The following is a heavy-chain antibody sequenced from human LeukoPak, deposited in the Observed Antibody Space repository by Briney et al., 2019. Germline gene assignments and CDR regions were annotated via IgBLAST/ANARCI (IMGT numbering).Heavy chain of an antibody. CDR2: INAGNGNT. CDR3: ATDILTGYYYAAGDY. CDR1: GYTFTSYA. V-gene: IGHV1-3*01. D-gene: IGHD3-9*01. J-gene: IGHJ4*02. Sequence: ASVKVSCKASGYTFTSYAMHWVRQAPGQRLEWMGWINAGNGNTKYSQKFQGRVTMTEDTSTDTAYMELSSLRSEDTAVYYCATDILTGYYYAAGDYWGQGTLVTVSS.